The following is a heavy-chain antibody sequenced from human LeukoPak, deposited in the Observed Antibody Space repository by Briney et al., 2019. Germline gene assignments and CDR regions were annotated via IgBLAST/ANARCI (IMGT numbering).Heavy chain of an antibody. D-gene: IGHD6-13*01. J-gene: IGHJ4*02. V-gene: IGHV4-4*02. CDR3: ARVVSRYSSSWYLDY. Sequence: SETLSLTCAVSGGSISSNNWWNWVRQPPGKGLEWIGEIYHSGSTNYNPSLKSRVTISVDKSKNQFSLKLSSVTAADTAVYYCARVVSRYSSSWYLDYWGQGTLVTVSS. CDR1: GGSISSNNW. CDR2: IYHSGST.